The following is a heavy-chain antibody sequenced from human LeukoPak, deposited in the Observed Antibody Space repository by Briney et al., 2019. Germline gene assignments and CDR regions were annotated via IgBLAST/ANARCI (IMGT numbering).Heavy chain of an antibody. J-gene: IGHJ4*02. D-gene: IGHD2-15*01. CDR2: ISVGGNT. Sequence: GGSLRLSCAASGFTLSSYAMSWIRQGPGKGLEWVSAISVGGNTYHADSVKGRFTISRDSYKNTLYLQMNSLRAEDAAVYYCAKAPVTTCSGAYCYPFDYWGQGTLVTVSS. CDR3: AKAPVTTCSGAYCYPFDY. V-gene: IGHV3-23*01. CDR1: GFTLSSYA.